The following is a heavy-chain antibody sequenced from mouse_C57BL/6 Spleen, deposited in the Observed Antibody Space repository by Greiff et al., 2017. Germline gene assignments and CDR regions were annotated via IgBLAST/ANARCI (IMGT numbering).Heavy chain of an antibody. V-gene: IGHV7-3*01. CDR1: GFTFTDYY. Sequence: EVKLVESGGGLVQPGGSLSLSCAASGFTFTDYYMSWVRQPPGKALEWLGFIRNKANGYTTEYSAAVKGRFTISRDNSQSILYLQMNALGAEDSATYYCARSRLVDYAKDYWGQGASVTDSS. CDR3: ARSRLVDYAKDY. J-gene: IGHJ4*01. CDR2: IRNKANGYTT.